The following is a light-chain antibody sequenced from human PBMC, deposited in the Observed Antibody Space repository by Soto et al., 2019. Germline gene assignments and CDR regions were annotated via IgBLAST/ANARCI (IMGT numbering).Light chain of an antibody. V-gene: IGKV3-11*01. Sequence: EIVLTQSPATLSLSPGERATLSCRASQSVSSYLAWYQQKPGQAPRLLIYDASNRATGIPARFSGSGSGTDFTLTISRLEPEDFAVYYCQQFGRSPPWTFGQGTKLEIK. CDR2: DAS. CDR1: QSVSSY. CDR3: QQFGRSPPWT. J-gene: IGKJ2*02.